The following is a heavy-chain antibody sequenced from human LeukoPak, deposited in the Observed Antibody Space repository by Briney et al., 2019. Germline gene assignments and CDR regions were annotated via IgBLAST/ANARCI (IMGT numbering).Heavy chain of an antibody. CDR3: ARAPSGSYNYGMDV. CDR1: GGSISSYY. J-gene: IGHJ6*02. D-gene: IGHD1-26*01. CDR2: INHSGST. V-gene: IGHV4-34*01. Sequence: SETLSLTCTVSGGSISSYYWSWIRQPPGKGLEWIGEINHSGSTNYNPSLKSRVTISVDTSKNQFSLKLSSVTAADTAVYYCARAPSGSYNYGMDVWGQGTTVTVSS.